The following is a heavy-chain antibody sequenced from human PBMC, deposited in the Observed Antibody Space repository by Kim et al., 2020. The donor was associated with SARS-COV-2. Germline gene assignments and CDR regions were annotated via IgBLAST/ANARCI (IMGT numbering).Heavy chain of an antibody. J-gene: IGHJ3*02. CDR1: GFTFSSYG. Sequence: GGSLRLSCAASGFTFSSYGMHWVRQAPGKGLEWVAVISYDGSNKYYADSVKGRFTISRDNSKNTLYLQMNSLRAEDTAVYYCAKDPRGRPGRDPRARGAFDIWGQGTMVTVSS. CDR3: AKDPRGRPGRDPRARGAFDI. V-gene: IGHV3-30*18. D-gene: IGHD2-8*02. CDR2: ISYDGSNK.